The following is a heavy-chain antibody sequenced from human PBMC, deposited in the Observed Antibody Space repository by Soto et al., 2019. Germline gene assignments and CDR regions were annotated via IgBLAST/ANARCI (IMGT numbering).Heavy chain of an antibody. D-gene: IGHD3-10*01. Sequence: PGGSLRLFCAASGFTFSSYAMNWVRQAPEKGLEWVSGISGSGRSTYYADSVKGRFTISRDNSKNTLYLQMNSLRAEDTAVYYCAKDLRGVGPVLCDYWGQGTLVTVSS. CDR3: AKDLRGVGPVLCDY. CDR2: ISGSGRST. J-gene: IGHJ4*02. V-gene: IGHV3-23*01. CDR1: GFTFSSYA.